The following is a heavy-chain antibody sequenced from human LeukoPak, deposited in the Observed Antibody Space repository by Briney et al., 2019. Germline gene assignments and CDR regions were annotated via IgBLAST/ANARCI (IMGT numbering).Heavy chain of an antibody. V-gene: IGHV3-30*04. Sequence: GGSLRLSCAASGFTFSSYAMHWVRQAPGKGLEWVAVISYDGSNKYYADSVKGRFTISRDNAKNSLYLQMNSLRAEDTAVYYCARDPPSARQWFGELQIYYYYYMDVWGKGTTVTISS. CDR2: ISYDGSNK. CDR3: ARDPPSARQWFGELQIYYYYYMDV. CDR1: GFTFSSYA. J-gene: IGHJ6*03. D-gene: IGHD3-10*01.